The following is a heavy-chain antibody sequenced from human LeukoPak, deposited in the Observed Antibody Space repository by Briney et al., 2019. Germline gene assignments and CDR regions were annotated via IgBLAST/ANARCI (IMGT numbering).Heavy chain of an antibody. CDR3: ATEYYGSVSYYDY. CDR2: ISSRTGTI. CDR1: GFTFNTYI. V-gene: IGHV3-48*04. Sequence: TGGSLRLSCAASGFTFNTYIMNWVRQAPGKGLEWVSYISSRTGTIYYADSVKGRFTISRDNAKNSLYLQMNSLRAEDTAVYYCATEYYGSVSYYDYWGQGTLDTVSS. D-gene: IGHD3-10*01. J-gene: IGHJ4*02.